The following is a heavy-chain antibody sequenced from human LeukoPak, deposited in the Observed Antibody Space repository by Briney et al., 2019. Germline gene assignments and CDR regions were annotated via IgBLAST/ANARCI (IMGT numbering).Heavy chain of an antibody. V-gene: IGHV4-39*01. CDR2: IYYSGST. CDR3: ARRRGIAVAVYYFDY. Sequence: PSETLSLTCTDSGGSISSSSYYWGWIRQPPGKGLEWIGSIYYSGSTYYNPSLKSRVTISVDTSKNQFSLKLSSVTAADTAVYYCARRRGIAVAVYYFDYWGQGTLVTVSS. CDR1: GGSISSSSYY. J-gene: IGHJ4*02. D-gene: IGHD6-19*01.